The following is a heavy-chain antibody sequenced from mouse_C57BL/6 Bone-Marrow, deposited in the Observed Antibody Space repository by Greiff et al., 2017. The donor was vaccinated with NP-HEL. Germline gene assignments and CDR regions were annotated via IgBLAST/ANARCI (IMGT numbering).Heavy chain of an antibody. CDR1: GYTFTDYA. J-gene: IGHJ3*01. Sequence: VKLMESGPELVRPGVSVKISCKGSGYTFTDYAMHWVKQSHAKSLEWIGVISTYYGDASYNQKFKDKATMTVDKSSSTAYMELARLTSEDSAVYDYDVGLFAYWGQGTLVTVSA. CDR2: ISTYYGDA. CDR3: DVGLFAY. V-gene: IGHV1-67*01. D-gene: IGHD2-4*01.